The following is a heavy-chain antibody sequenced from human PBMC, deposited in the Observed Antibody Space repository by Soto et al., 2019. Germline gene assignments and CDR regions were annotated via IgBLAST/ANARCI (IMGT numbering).Heavy chain of an antibody. CDR2: IYPGESDT. Sequence: GESLKISCKGSGNRFNTYWIGWVRQMPGKGLEWMGIIYPGESDTSYSPSLRGLVTISADKSVRSAYLQWSSLKASDNAIYYGARRSTSGGGDHVDYWGQGTLVTVSS. CDR3: ARRSTSGGGDHVDY. V-gene: IGHV5-51*01. CDR1: GNRFNTYW. D-gene: IGHD2-21*02. J-gene: IGHJ4*02.